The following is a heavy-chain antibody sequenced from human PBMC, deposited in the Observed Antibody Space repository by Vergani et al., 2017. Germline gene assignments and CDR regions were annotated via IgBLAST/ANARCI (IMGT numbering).Heavy chain of an antibody. Sequence: EVQLLQSEGAVVQPGGSLRLSCVASGFTFSSHAMSGVRQGHGQGLEWVSSIKNTGDSTHYADSVKGRFTISRDNSKNTLYLQMNSLRAEDTAVYYCARDQRYYYGSSGYPHFDYWGQGTLVTVSS. CDR2: IKNTGDST. D-gene: IGHD3-22*01. J-gene: IGHJ4*02. CDR1: GFTFSSHA. V-gene: IGHV3-23*01. CDR3: ARDQRYYYGSSGYPHFDY.